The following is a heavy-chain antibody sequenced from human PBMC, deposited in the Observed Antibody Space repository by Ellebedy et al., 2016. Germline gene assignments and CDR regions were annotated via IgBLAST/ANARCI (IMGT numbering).Heavy chain of an antibody. Sequence: GSLRLXXAVYGGSFSGYYWSWIRQPPGKGLEWIGEINHSGSTNYNPSLKSRVTISVDTSKNQFSLKLSSVTAADTAVYYCARGGGYCGGDCSSFDYWGQGTLVTVSS. CDR3: ARGGGYCGGDCSSFDY. V-gene: IGHV4-34*01. CDR1: GGSFSGYY. CDR2: INHSGST. D-gene: IGHD2-21*02. J-gene: IGHJ4*02.